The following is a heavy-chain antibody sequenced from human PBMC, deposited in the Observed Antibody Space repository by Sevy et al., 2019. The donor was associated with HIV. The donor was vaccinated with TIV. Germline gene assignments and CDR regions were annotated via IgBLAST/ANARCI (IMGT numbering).Heavy chain of an antibody. V-gene: IGHV3-7*01. Sequence: GGSLRLSCAASGFTFSSYWMSWVRQAPGKGLEWVANIKQDGSEKYYVDSVKGRFTISRDNAKNSLYLQMNSLRAEDTAEDYCARAGRYYYYYYYMDVWGKGTTVTVSS. CDR3: ARAGRYYYYYYYMDV. D-gene: IGHD3-10*01. CDR1: GFTFSSYW. CDR2: IKQDGSEK. J-gene: IGHJ6*03.